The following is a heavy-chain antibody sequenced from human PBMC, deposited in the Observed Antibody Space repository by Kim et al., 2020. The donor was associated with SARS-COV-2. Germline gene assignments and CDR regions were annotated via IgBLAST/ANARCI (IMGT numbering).Heavy chain of an antibody. D-gene: IGHD3-10*01. Sequence: SETLSLTCTVSGGSISSNSDYWGWIRQPPGKGLEWIGRIYYSGSTHYNPSLKSRVTISLDTSKNQFSLKLSSVTAADTAVYYCYRGFDYWGQGTLVTVSS. CDR3: YRGFDY. J-gene: IGHJ4*02. CDR2: IYYSGST. CDR1: GGSISSNSDY. V-gene: IGHV4-39*01.